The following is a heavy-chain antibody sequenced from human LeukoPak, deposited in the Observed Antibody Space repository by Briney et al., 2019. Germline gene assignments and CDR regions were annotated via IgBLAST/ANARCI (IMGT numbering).Heavy chain of an antibody. CDR2: IYPGDSDT. CDR1: GYSFTSYW. V-gene: IGHV5-51*01. CDR3: ARPATAMVPYYFDY. J-gene: IGHJ4*02. Sequence: GASLKISCKGSGYSFTSYWIGWVRQLPGKGLEWMGIIYPGDSDTRYSPSFQGQVTISADKSISTAYLQWSSLKASDTAMYYCARPATAMVPYYFDYWGQGTLVTVSS. D-gene: IGHD5-18*01.